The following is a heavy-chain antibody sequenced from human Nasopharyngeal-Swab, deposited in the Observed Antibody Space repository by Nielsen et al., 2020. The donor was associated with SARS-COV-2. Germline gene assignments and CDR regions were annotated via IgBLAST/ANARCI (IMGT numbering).Heavy chain of an antibody. CDR1: GASISSSNYY. CDR2: LYYSGFT. D-gene: IGHD1-26*01. V-gene: IGHV4-39*01. J-gene: IGHJ4*02. CDR3: ARRTEYRASYYLGGYFDY. Sequence: GSLRLSCSVSGASISSSNYYWGWIRQPPGKGLEWIAGLYYSGFTYYNPSLKSRVTISVDTSKNQISLKLSSVTAADTAVYYCARRTEYRASYYLGGYFDYWGQGTLVTVSS.